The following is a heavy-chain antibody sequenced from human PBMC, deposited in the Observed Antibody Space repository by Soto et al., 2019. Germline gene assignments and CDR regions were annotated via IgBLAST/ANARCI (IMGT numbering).Heavy chain of an antibody. V-gene: IGHV3-9*01. J-gene: IGHJ4*02. CDR3: AKDNSLTTSYFDH. CDR1: GFPFGDYA. D-gene: IGHD4-17*01. Sequence: EVQLVESEGGLVQPGRSLRLSCAASGFPFGDYAMHWVRQAPGKGLEWVSSIYWNSGTIDYADSVKGRFTISRDNAKNSLYLQMNSLRPEDTAMYYCAKDNSLTTSYFDHWGQGTLVTVSS. CDR2: IYWNSGTI.